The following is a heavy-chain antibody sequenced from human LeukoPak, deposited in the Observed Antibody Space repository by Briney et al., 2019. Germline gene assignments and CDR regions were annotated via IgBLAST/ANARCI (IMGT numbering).Heavy chain of an antibody. CDR1: GFTVSSNY. J-gene: IGHJ4*02. Sequence: GGSLRLSCAPSGFTVSSNYMSWVRQAPGKGREWVSVIYSGGDTFYAVSVKGRFTISRDNSKNTLYLQMNGLRAEDTAVYYCAAKVELRSNGPYFNSWGQGTLVTVSS. V-gene: IGHV3-53*01. CDR2: IYSGGDT. CDR3: AAKVELRSNGPYFNS. D-gene: IGHD1-7*01.